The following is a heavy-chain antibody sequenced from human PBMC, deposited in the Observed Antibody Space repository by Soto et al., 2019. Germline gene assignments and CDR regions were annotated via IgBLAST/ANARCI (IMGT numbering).Heavy chain of an antibody. CDR2: FSPYNGVT. J-gene: IGHJ4*02. D-gene: IGHD2-2*01. CDR1: GYTFSIYS. CDR3: ARVSSRTALDS. Sequence: QVQMVQSGAEVKKPGASVKVSCKSSGYTFSIYSINWVRQAPGHGLEWVGWFSPYNGVTHYAQKLQGRVTMTTDTSTRTAYMELKSLRSDDTAVYYCARVSSRTALDSWGPGTLVTVSS. V-gene: IGHV1-18*04.